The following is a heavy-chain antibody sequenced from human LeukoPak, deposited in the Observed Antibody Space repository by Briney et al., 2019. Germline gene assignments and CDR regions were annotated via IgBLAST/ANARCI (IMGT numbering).Heavy chain of an antibody. V-gene: IGHV1-69*13. Sequence: ASVKVSCKASGGTFSSYTISWVRQAPGQGLEWMGGIIPIFGTAIYAQKFQGRVTITADESTSTAYMELNSLRSEDTAVYYCARRCENTSCWDLWGQGTLVSVSS. J-gene: IGHJ5*02. CDR1: GGTFSSYT. CDR2: IIPIFGTA. D-gene: IGHD6-19*01. CDR3: ARRCENTSCWDL.